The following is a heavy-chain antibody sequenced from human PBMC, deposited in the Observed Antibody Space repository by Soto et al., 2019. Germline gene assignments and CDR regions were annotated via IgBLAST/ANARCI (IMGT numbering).Heavy chain of an antibody. CDR1: GFTFSSYS. Sequence: XESLRLSCAVSGFTFSSYSLNWVRQAPGKGLEWVSSISSASSYIYYADSVKGRFTISRDNAKNSLYLQMNSLRAEDTAVYYCARELELFYGMDVWGQGTTVTVSS. CDR2: ISSASSYI. V-gene: IGHV3-21*01. CDR3: ARELELFYGMDV. D-gene: IGHD1-7*01. J-gene: IGHJ6*02.